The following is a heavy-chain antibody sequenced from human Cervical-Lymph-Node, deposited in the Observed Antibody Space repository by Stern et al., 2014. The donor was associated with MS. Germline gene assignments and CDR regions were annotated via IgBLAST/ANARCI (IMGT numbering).Heavy chain of an antibody. J-gene: IGHJ4*02. Sequence: VQLVESGAEVKKPGASGKVSCKASGDTFSKNAVNWVRQAPGQRLEWMGWINADNGNTKYSQKFQGRVSITRDTSATTVYVELSSLTSEDTAVYYCASSSSRSSPGTFGSWGQGTLVTVS. CDR1: GDTFSKNA. CDR2: INADNGNT. CDR3: ASSSSRSSPGTFGS. D-gene: IGHD6-6*01. V-gene: IGHV1-3*01.